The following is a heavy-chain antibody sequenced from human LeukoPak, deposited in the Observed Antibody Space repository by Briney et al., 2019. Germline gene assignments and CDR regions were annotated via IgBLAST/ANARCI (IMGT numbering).Heavy chain of an antibody. CDR3: ARDGEIVVVPAAMPVYYYYGMDV. V-gene: IGHV1-46*01. Sequence: ASVKVSCKASGYTFTSYYMHWVRQAPGQGLEWMGIINPSGGSTSYAQKFQGRVTMTRDTSTSTVYMELSSLRSEDTAVYYCARDGEIVVVPAAMPVYYYYGMDVWGQGTTVIVSS. D-gene: IGHD2-2*01. CDR1: GYTFTSYY. J-gene: IGHJ6*02. CDR2: INPSGGST.